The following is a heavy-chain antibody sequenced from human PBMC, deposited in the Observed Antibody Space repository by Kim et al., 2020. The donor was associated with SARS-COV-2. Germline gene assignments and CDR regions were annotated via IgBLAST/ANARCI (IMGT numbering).Heavy chain of an antibody. Sequence: DTRYSPSFQSQVTISADKSISTAYLQWTSLKASDTAMYYCTRRGAAREFDYWGQGTLVTVSS. CDR3: TRRGAAREFDY. CDR2: DT. V-gene: IGHV5-51*01. D-gene: IGHD6-6*01. J-gene: IGHJ4*02.